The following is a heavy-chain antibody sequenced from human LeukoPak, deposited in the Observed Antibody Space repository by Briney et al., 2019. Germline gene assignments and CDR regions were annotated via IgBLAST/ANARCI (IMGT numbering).Heavy chain of an antibody. CDR3: AREGRSDYGASRSFDI. D-gene: IGHD4-17*01. Sequence: ASVTVSCKASGYSFNSYYMHWVRQVPGQGPEWMGLINPSGGTKYAQKFQDRVTMTRDTSTSTIYMELSSLRSEDRAVYYCAREGRSDYGASRSFDIWGQGTMVTVSS. V-gene: IGHV1-46*02. J-gene: IGHJ3*02. CDR1: GYSFNSYY. CDR2: INPSGGT.